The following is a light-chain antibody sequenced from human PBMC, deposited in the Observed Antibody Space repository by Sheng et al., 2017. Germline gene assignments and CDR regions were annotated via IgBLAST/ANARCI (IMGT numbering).Light chain of an antibody. CDR1: QSISSSY. V-gene: IGKV3-15*01. Sequence: EIVLTQSPGTLSWSPGERATLSCRASQSISSSYLAWYQQKPGQAPRLLIYGASTRATGIPARFSGSGSGTEFTLTISSLQSEDSAEYFCQQYDKWPLNFGGGTKVEIK. CDR2: GAS. CDR3: QQYDKWPLN. J-gene: IGKJ4*01.